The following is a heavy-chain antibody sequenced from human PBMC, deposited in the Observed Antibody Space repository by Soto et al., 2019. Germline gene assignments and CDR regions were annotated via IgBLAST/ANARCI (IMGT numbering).Heavy chain of an antibody. Sequence: LRLSCAASGFTFSSYGMHWVRQAPGKGLEWVAVISYDGSNKYYADSVKGRFTISRDNSKNTLYLQMNSLRAEDTAVYYCAKVCYYDSSGYDYWGQGTLVTVYS. J-gene: IGHJ4*02. CDR2: ISYDGSNK. V-gene: IGHV3-30*18. CDR1: GFTFSSYG. D-gene: IGHD3-22*01. CDR3: AKVCYYDSSGYDY.